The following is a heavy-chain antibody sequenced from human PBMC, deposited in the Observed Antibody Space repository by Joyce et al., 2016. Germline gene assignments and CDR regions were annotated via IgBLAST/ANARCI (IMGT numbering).Heavy chain of an antibody. CDR2: LDCRGINS. CDR3: AKRGEYSVVDLDAFDS. Sequence: EVQLLESGGGLVQPGESLRLSCAASGLTFSTDAMSWVRQDPGKGRKWISTLDCRGINSYSGDSVKGRVTSSRNNSRNTLFLQMNSQRAEDTAVYYCAKRGEYSVVDLDAFDSWGQGTMVTVSS. D-gene: IGHD5/OR15-5a*01. V-gene: IGHV3-23*05. J-gene: IGHJ3*02. CDR1: GLTFSTDA.